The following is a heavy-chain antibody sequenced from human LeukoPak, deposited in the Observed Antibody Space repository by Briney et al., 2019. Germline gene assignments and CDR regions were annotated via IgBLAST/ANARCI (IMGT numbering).Heavy chain of an antibody. V-gene: IGHV3-74*01. CDR1: GFTFSSYW. D-gene: IGHD4-23*01. CDR2: IASDGSST. CDR3: TRGRPHGNDY. J-gene: IGHJ4*02. Sequence: GGSLRLSCAASGFTFSSYWMNWVRQAPGKGLVWVSRIASDGSSTTYADSVKGRFSISRDNAKNTLYLQMNSLRVEDTAVYYCTRGRPHGNDYWGQGTLATVSS.